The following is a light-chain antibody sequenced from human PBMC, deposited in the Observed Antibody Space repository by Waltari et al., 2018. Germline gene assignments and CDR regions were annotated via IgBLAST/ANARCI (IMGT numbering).Light chain of an antibody. Sequence: EIVLKQPPGTLSLSPGERATPSCRASRSVSTNYLAWNKQKRGHAPCLLSYDASNRATGIADMFSGSSSGTDFTLTISRLEPEDVAVFYCQQYGTTPVTFGGGTKVEIK. CDR3: QQYGTTPVT. J-gene: IGKJ4*01. CDR1: RSVSTNY. V-gene: IGKV3-20*01. CDR2: DAS.